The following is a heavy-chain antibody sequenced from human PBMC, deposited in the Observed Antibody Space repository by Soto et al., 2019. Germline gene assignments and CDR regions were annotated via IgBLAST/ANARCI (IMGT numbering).Heavy chain of an antibody. V-gene: IGHV3-53*01. J-gene: IGHJ4*02. D-gene: IGHD1-26*01. CDR1: GFTFDDYA. CDR3: ARSVSGSFDY. CDR2: IYSGGST. Sequence: GGSLRLSCAASGFTFDDYAMHWVRQAPGKGLEWVSVIYSGGSTYYADSVKGRFTISRDNSKNTLYLQMNSLRAEDTAVYYCARSVSGSFDYWGQGTLVTVSS.